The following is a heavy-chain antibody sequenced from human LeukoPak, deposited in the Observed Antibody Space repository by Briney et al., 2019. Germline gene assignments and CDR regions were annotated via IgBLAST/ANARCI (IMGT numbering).Heavy chain of an antibody. D-gene: IGHD2-8*01. CDR1: GGTFSSYA. V-gene: IGHV1-69*13. CDR2: IIPIFGTA. J-gene: IGHJ4*02. CDR3: ATSAAVSVYARRQYYFDY. Sequence: SVKVSCKASGGTFSSYAISWVRQAPGQGLEWMGGIIPIFGTANYAQKFQGRVTITADESTSTAYMELSSLRSEDTAVYYCATSAAVSVYARRQYYFDYWGQGTLVTVSS.